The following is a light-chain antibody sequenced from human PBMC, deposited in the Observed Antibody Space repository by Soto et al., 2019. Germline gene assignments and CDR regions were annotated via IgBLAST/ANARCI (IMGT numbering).Light chain of an antibody. Sequence: EIVLTQSPDTLSLSPGERATLSCRASQSVSSNYVARYQQKPGQAPRLLTHGSSSRATGVPDRFSGRGSGTTFTLVISRLEPEDFAVYYCQQYGTSPFNFGQGTKVDIK. CDR1: QSVSSNY. CDR3: QQYGTSPFN. V-gene: IGKV3-20*01. J-gene: IGKJ2*01. CDR2: GSS.